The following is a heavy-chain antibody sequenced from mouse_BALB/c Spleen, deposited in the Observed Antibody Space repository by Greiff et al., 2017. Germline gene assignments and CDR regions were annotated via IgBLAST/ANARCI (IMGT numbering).Heavy chain of an antibody. D-gene: IGHD2-3*01. CDR3: AREGLYDGYY. CDR2: ISSGGSYT. Sequence: EVKLVESGGDLVKPGGSLKLSCAASGFTFSSYGMSWVRQTPDKRLEWVATISSGGSYTYYPDSVKGRFTISRDNARNILYLQMSSLRSEDTAMYYCAREGLYDGYYWGQGTTLTVSS. V-gene: IGHV5-6*01. CDR1: GFTFSSYG. J-gene: IGHJ2*01.